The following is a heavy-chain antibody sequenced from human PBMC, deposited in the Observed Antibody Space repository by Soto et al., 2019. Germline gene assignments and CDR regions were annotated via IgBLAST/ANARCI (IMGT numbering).Heavy chain of an antibody. V-gene: IGHV3-23*01. CDR3: AKDLSRWPHYAFDS. CDR1: GFTFSNYG. D-gene: IGHD4-17*01. J-gene: IGHJ5*01. CDR2: ISTNGDTA. Sequence: PGGSLRLSCAASGFTFSNYGMNWVRRAPGKGLEWVSGISTNGDTANYADSVKGRFTISRDNSKNALYMQMNGLRPEDTAVYYCAKDLSRWPHYAFDSWGQGTLVTVSS.